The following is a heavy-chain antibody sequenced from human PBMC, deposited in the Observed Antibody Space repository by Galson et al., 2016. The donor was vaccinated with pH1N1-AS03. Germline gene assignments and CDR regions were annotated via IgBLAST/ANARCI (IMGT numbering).Heavy chain of an antibody. V-gene: IGHV1-69*13. CDR2: IIPIFGTA. D-gene: IGHD3-10*01. CDR1: GGTFSSYA. CDR3: ARGGISYGSGSYYPAFDY. J-gene: IGHJ4*02. Sequence: SVKVSCKASGGTFSSYAISWVRQAPGQGLEWMGGIIPIFGTANYAQKFQGRVTITAGESTSTAYMELSSLRSEDTAVYYCARGGISYGSGSYYPAFDYWGQGTLVTVSS.